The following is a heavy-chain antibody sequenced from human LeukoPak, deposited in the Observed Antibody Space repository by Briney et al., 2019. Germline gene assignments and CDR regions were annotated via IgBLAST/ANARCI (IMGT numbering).Heavy chain of an antibody. CDR2: ISYDGSNK. Sequence: PGRSLRLSYAASGFTFSSYGMHWVRQAPGKGLEWVAVISYDGSNKYYADSVKGRFTISRDNSKNTLYLQMNSLRAEDTAVYYCAKDPYYYDSSGYLDWGQGTLVTVSS. CDR3: AKDPYYYDSSGYLD. J-gene: IGHJ4*02. V-gene: IGHV3-30*18. CDR1: GFTFSSYG. D-gene: IGHD3-22*01.